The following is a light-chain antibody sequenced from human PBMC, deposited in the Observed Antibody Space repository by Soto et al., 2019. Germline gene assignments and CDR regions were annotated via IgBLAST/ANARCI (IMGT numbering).Light chain of an antibody. V-gene: IGKV1-39*01. Sequence: DIQMTQSPSSLSASVGDRVTITCRASQSISSYLNWYQQNPGKAPKLLISAASRLQSGVPSRFSGIGSGTDFTLTISSLQPDDFATYYCQQSYSTPLTFGGGTKVEIK. CDR2: AAS. CDR1: QSISSY. J-gene: IGKJ4*01. CDR3: QQSYSTPLT.